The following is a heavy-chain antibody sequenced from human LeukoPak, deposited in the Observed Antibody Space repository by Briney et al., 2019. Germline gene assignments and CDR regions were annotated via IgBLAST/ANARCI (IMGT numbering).Heavy chain of an antibody. V-gene: IGHV4-59*01. CDR2: IYYSGST. CDR1: GGSISSYY. Sequence: SETLSLTCTVSGGSISSYYWSWIRQPPGKGLEWIGYIYYSGSTNYNPSLKSRVTISVDTSKNPFSLKLSSVTAADTAVYYCARLGLRRPYFDYWGQGPLVTVSS. CDR3: ARLGLRRPYFDY. J-gene: IGHJ4*02.